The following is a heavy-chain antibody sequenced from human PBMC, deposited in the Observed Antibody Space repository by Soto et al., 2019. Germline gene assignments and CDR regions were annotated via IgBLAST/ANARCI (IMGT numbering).Heavy chain of an antibody. Sequence: SVKVSCKASVGTFSSYAISWVRQAPGQGLEWMGGIIPIFGTANYAQEFQGRVTITADESTSTAYMELSSLRSEDTAVYYCARVPSGYSGYLFDYWGQGTLVTVSS. V-gene: IGHV1-69*13. CDR3: ARVPSGYSGYLFDY. J-gene: IGHJ4*02. D-gene: IGHD5-12*01. CDR2: IIPIFGTA. CDR1: VGTFSSYA.